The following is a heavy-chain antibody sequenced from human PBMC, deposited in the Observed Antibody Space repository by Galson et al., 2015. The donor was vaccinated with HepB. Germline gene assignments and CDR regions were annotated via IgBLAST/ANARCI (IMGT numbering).Heavy chain of an antibody. CDR2: IRSKANSYAT. D-gene: IGHD6-13*01. V-gene: IGHV3-73*01. J-gene: IGHJ5*02. CDR3: TRPHSSSWFWWFDP. CDR1: GFTFSGSA. Sequence: SLRLSCAASGFTFSGSAMHWVRQASGKGLEWVGRIRSKANSYATAYAASVKGRFTISRDDSKNTAYLQMNSLKTEDTAVYYCTRPHSSSWFWWFDPWGQGTLVTVSS.